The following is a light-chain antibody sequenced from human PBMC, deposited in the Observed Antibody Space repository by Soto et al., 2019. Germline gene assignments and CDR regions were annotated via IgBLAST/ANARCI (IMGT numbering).Light chain of an antibody. V-gene: IGKV1-5*01. CDR3: QQYNSYSQFA. J-gene: IGKJ2*01. Sequence: DIQMTQSPSTLSASVGDRVTITCRASQSISSWLAWYQQKPGKATKLLIYDASSLESGVPSRFSGSGSGTEFTLPISSLQPDDFATYYCQQYNSYSQFAFGQGTKLQIK. CDR2: DAS. CDR1: QSISSW.